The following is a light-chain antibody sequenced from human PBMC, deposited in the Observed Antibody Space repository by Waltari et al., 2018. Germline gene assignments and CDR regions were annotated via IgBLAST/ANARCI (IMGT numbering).Light chain of an antibody. CDR1: SLDVRHYTL. CDR3: CSYVGLGTYV. Sequence: QSGLAQPASASGSPGQSITITCTGTSLDVRHYTLCLLYQQRPGKAPRLLIYEVTKRAPGTSDRFSASKSGNTASLSISGLQAQEDEADYYCCSYVGLGTYVFGTGTKVTV. J-gene: IGLJ1*01. V-gene: IGLV2-23*02. CDR2: EVT.